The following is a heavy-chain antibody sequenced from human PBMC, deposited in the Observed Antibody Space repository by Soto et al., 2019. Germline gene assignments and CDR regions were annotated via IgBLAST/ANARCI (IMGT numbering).Heavy chain of an antibody. CDR3: ARFSMTTVTPFD. V-gene: IGHV5-51*01. D-gene: IGHD4-17*01. CDR2: IYPGDSDT. CDR1: GYSFSSYW. J-gene: IGHJ1*01. Sequence: GESLKISCKGCGYSFSSYWIGWVRQMPGKGLEWMGIIYPGDSDTRYSPSFQGQVTISTDKSISTAYLQWSSLKASDTAIYYCARFSMTTVTPFDWGQGTLVTVSS.